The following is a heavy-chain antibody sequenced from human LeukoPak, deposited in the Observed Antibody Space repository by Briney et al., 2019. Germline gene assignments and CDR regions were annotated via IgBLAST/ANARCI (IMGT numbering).Heavy chain of an antibody. D-gene: IGHD3-10*01. Sequence: GGSLRLSCAASGFTFSSYIMNWVRQAPGKGLEWVSSISSSGSYIYYADSVKGRFTISRDNAKNSLYLKMNSPRAEDTAVYYCARGGAMVRGVSPLDYWGQGTLVTVSS. V-gene: IGHV3-21*01. CDR1: GFTFSSYI. CDR3: ARGGAMVRGVSPLDY. CDR2: ISSSGSYI. J-gene: IGHJ4*02.